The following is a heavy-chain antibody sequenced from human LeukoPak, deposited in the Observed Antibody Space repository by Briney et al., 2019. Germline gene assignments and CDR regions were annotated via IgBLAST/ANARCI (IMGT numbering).Heavy chain of an antibody. J-gene: IGHJ4*02. Sequence: GGSLRLSCVASGFTFSSYSMSWVRQAPGKGLEWGSYISSSSSTIYYADSVKGRFSVSRDNAKNSLYLQMNSLRDEDTAVYYCARDGPYSGSYFADFDYWGQGTLVTVSS. CDR2: ISSSSSTI. V-gene: IGHV3-48*02. CDR1: GFTFSSYS. D-gene: IGHD1-26*01. CDR3: ARDGPYSGSYFADFDY.